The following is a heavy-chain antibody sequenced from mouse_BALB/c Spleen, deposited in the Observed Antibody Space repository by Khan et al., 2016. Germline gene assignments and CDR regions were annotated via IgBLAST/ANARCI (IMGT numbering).Heavy chain of an antibody. CDR1: GYSITSDYA. J-gene: IGHJ4*01. V-gene: IGHV3-2*02. Sequence: EVQLQESGPGLVKPSQSLSLTCTVTGYSITSDYAWNWIRQFPGNKLEWMGYISYSGSTSYKPSLQSRISITRDTSKNQFFLQLNSVTTEDTATYYCARWLGRGYYYAMDYWGQGTSVTVSS. CDR3: ARWLGRGYYYAMDY. CDR2: ISYSGST. D-gene: IGHD4-1*01.